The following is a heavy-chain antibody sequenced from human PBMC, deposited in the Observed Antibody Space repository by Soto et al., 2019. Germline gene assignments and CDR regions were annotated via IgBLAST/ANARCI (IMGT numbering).Heavy chain of an antibody. D-gene: IGHD2-15*01. Sequence: QVQLVESGGGVVQPGRSLRLSCAASGFTFSNYAMHWVRQAPGKGLECVAVISYNGGNRFSRDYVKGRLTISRDNSKNTVHLEIDSLRYEDAAVYYCARGYREDTAVVIGVRPGEYGVDVWGQGTTVTVSS. CDR2: ISYNGGNR. J-gene: IGHJ6*02. CDR1: GFTFSNYA. CDR3: ARGYREDTAVVIGVRPGEYGVDV. V-gene: IGHV3-30*04.